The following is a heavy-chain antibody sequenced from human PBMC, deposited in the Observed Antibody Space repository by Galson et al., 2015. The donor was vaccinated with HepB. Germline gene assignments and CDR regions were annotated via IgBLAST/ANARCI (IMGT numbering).Heavy chain of an antibody. CDR3: AKDGIAAAEPFYFDY. CDR1: GFPFKNYA. V-gene: IGHV3-23*01. CDR2: ISGNGGST. Sequence: LRLSCAASGFPFKNYAKSWVRQAPGKGLEWVSGISGNGGSTYYADSVKGRFTISRDNSKNTLYLQMNSLRAEDTAVYYCAKDGIAAAEPFYFDYWGQGTLVTVSS. D-gene: IGHD6-13*01. J-gene: IGHJ4*01.